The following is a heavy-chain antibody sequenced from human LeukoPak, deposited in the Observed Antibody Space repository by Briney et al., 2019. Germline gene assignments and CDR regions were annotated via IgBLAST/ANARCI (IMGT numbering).Heavy chain of an antibody. CDR1: GGSVSSGSYY. Sequence: SETLSLTCTVSGGSVSSGSYYWGWIRQPPGKTLEWIVHIYYSGSTNYNPSLKSRVTISVDPSRNQFSLKLTSVTAADTAVYYCARGIFYYYGSSGYYHFDYGGQGTLVTVSS. J-gene: IGHJ4*02. V-gene: IGHV4-61*01. D-gene: IGHD3-22*01. CDR3: ARGIFYYYGSSGYYHFDY. CDR2: IYYSGST.